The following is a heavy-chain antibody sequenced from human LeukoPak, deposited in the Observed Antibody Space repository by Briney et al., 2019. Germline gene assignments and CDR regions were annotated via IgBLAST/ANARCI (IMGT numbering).Heavy chain of an antibody. V-gene: IGHV3-9*01. J-gene: IGHJ4*02. D-gene: IGHD3-22*01. CDR1: GFTFDDYA. CDR2: ISWNSGSI. CDR3: AKGSYDSSGYCLDY. Sequence: PGGSLRLSCAASGFTFDDYAMHWVRQAPGKGPEWVSGISWNSGSIGYADSVKGRFTISRDNAKNSLYLQMNSLRAEDTALYYCAKGSYDSSGYCLDYWGQGTLVTVSS.